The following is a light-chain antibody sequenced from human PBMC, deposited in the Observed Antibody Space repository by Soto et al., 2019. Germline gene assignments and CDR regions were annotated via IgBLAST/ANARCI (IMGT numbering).Light chain of an antibody. CDR1: SRDVGGYNF. V-gene: IGLV2-14*01. Sequence: QSVLTQAASVSGSPGQSITISCTGTSRDVGGYNFVSWYQQYPGEVPKLMIYEVGNRPSGVSNRFSGSKSGNTASLTISGLQAEDEADYYCSSYTSSSILVFGTGTKVTVL. J-gene: IGLJ1*01. CDR2: EVG. CDR3: SSYTSSSILV.